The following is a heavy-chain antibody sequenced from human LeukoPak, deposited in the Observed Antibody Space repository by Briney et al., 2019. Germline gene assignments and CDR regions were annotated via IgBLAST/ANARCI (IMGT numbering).Heavy chain of an antibody. CDR2: IYYSGST. J-gene: IGHJ4*02. CDR1: GGSISSSSHY. V-gene: IGHV4-39*01. Sequence: SETLSLTCTVSGGSISSSSHYWGWIRQPPGKGLEWIGSIYYSGSTYYNPSLKSRVTISVDTSKNQFSLKLSSVTAADTAVYYCASPFPTDCSSTSCSIDYWGQGTLVTVSS. CDR3: ASPFPTDCSSTSCSIDY. D-gene: IGHD2-2*01.